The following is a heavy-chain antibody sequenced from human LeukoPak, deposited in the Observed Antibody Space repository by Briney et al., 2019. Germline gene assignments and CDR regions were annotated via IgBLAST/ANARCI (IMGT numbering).Heavy chain of an antibody. Sequence: GGSLRLSCAASGFTFSSYGMHWVRQAPGKGLEWVAVIWYDGSNKYYADSVKGRFTISRDNSKNTPYLQMNSLRAEDTAVYYCARDTVGYDSSGYYHYWGQGTLVTVSS. V-gene: IGHV3-33*01. CDR2: IWYDGSNK. CDR1: GFTFSSYG. J-gene: IGHJ4*02. D-gene: IGHD3-22*01. CDR3: ARDTVGYDSSGYYHY.